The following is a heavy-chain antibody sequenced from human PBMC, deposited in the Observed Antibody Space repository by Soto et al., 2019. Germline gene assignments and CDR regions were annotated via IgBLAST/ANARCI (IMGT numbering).Heavy chain of an antibody. Sequence: QVQLVESGGGVVHPGRSLRLSCAVSRFTFSIYGMHWVLQAPGKGLEWVAVIWYDGSNKYYADSVKGRFTISRDNSKNTLYLQMNSLRAEDTAVYYCASSPRAIAVAGLPTWGQGTLVTVSS. CDR3: ASSPRAIAVAGLPT. J-gene: IGHJ5*02. V-gene: IGHV3-33*01. D-gene: IGHD6-19*01. CDR1: RFTFSIYG. CDR2: IWYDGSNK.